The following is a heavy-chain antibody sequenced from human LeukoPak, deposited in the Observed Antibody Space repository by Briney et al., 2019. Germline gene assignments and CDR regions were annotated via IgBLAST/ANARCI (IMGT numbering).Heavy chain of an antibody. CDR1: GFTFSSYC. Sequence: GGSLRLSCAASGFTFSSYCMHWVRQAPGKGLVWVSRINIDGSSTSYADSVKGRFTISRDNAKNSLYLQMNSLRAEDTALYYCARDLGYCSGGSCYSYRSGAFDIWGQGTMVTVSS. CDR3: ARDLGYCSGGSCYSYRSGAFDI. V-gene: IGHV3-74*01. D-gene: IGHD2-15*01. CDR2: INIDGSST. J-gene: IGHJ3*02.